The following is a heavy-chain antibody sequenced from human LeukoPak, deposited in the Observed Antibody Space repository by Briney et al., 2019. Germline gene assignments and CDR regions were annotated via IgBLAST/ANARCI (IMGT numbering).Heavy chain of an antibody. CDR2: IYYSGSA. V-gene: IGHV4-59*01. J-gene: IGHJ5*02. D-gene: IGHD3-22*01. Sequence: SETLSLTCTVSGGSISSYYWSWIRQPPGKGPEWIGYIYYSGSANYNPSLKSRVTISVDTSKNQFSLKLSSVTAADTAVYYCARGSRWLPRGWFDPWGQGTLVTVSS. CDR1: GGSISSYY. CDR3: ARGSRWLPRGWFDP.